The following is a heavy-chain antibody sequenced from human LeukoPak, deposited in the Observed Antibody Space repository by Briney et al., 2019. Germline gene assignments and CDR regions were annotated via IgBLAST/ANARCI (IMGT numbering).Heavy chain of an antibody. J-gene: IGHJ4*02. CDR2: IMSNPAGGTS. CDR3: TTPAYDVHY. D-gene: IGHD3-3*01. V-gene: IGHV3-15*01. CDR1: GFIFRNAH. Sequence: GGSLRLSCGASGFIFRNAHMTWVRQAPGKGLEWIGRIMSNPAGGTSDYGAAVKGRFTISRDDSRNILYLQLTNVRADDTAVYYCTTPAYDVHYWGRGTLVTVSS.